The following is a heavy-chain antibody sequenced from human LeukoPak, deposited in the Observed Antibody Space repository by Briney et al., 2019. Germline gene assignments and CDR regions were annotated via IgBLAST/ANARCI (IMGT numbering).Heavy chain of an antibody. CDR1: GGSISSYY. V-gene: IGHV4-59*01. CDR2: IYYSGST. J-gene: IGHJ4*02. CDR3: AKAGPGLYYFDY. Sequence: SETLSLTCTVSGGSISSYYWSWIRQPPGKGLEWIGYIYYSGSTNYNPSPKSRVTISVDTSKNQFSLKLRSVTAADAAVYYCAKAGPGLYYFDYWGQGTLVTVSS. D-gene: IGHD6-19*01.